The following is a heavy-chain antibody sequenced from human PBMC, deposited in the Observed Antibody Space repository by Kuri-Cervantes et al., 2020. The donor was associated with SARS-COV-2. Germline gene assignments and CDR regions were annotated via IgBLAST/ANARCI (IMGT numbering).Heavy chain of an antibody. CDR1: GFTFSSYE. J-gene: IGHJ3*02. Sequence: GGSLRLSCAASGFTFSSYEMNWVRQAPGKGLEWVSYISSSGSTIYYADSVKGRFTISRDNAKNTLYLQMNSLRAEDTAVYYCAKRKYYYDSSGYWGAFDIWGQGTMVTVSS. D-gene: IGHD3-22*01. CDR2: ISSSGSTI. CDR3: AKRKYYYDSSGYWGAFDI. V-gene: IGHV3-48*03.